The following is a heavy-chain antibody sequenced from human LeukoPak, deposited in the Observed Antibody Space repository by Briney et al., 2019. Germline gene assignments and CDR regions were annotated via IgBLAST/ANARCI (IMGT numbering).Heavy chain of an antibody. CDR3: AREITGTTGIYYYYYMDV. Sequence: PGGSLRLSCAASGFAFSSYSMNWVRQAPGKGLEWVSSISSSSSYIYYADSVKGRFTISRDNAKNSLYLQMNSLRAEDTAVYYCAREITGTTGIYYYYYMDVWGKGTTVTVSS. V-gene: IGHV3-21*01. J-gene: IGHJ6*03. CDR2: ISSSSSYI. D-gene: IGHD1-7*01. CDR1: GFAFSSYS.